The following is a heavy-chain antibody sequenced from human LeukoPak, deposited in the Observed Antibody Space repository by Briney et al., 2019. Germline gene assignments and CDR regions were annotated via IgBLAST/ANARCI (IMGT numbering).Heavy chain of an antibody. J-gene: IGHJ2*01. CDR2: IYHSGST. CDR1: GYSISSGYY. V-gene: IGHV4-38-2*02. D-gene: IGHD5-18*01. CDR3: ARAVDTAMHYWYFDL. Sequence: SETLSLTCTVSGYSISSGYYWGWIRQPPGKGLEWIGSIYHSGSTYYNPSLKSRVTISVDTSKNQFSLKLSSVTAADTAVYYCARAVDTAMHYWYFDLWGRGTLVTVSS.